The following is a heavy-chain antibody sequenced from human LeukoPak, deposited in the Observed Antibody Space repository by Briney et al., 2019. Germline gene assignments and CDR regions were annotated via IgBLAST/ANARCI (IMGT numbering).Heavy chain of an antibody. D-gene: IGHD3-10*02. J-gene: IGHJ6*04. CDR2: ISSSGSTI. V-gene: IGHV3-48*03. CDR1: GFTFSSYE. Sequence: GGSLILSHEASGFTFSSYEMNWGRQAPGKGLEGVSYISSSGSTIYYADSVKGRFTMSRDNAKNSLYLQMNSLRAEDTAVYYCAELGITMIGGVWGKGTTVTISS. CDR3: AELGITMIGGV.